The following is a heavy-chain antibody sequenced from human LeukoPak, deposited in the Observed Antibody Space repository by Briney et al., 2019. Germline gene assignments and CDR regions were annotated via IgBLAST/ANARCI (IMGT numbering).Heavy chain of an antibody. V-gene: IGHV3-21*01. CDR1: GFTFSSYS. J-gene: IGHJ6*03. CDR2: ISSSSSYI. Sequence: PGGSLRLSCAASGFTFSSYSMNWVRQAPGKGLEWVSSISSSSSYIYYADSVKGRFTISRDNAKNSLYLQMNSLRAEDTAVYYCARVPGDSSSWYICYYYYYYMDVWGKGTTVTVSS. CDR3: ARVPGDSSSWYICYYYYYYMDV. D-gene: IGHD6-13*01.